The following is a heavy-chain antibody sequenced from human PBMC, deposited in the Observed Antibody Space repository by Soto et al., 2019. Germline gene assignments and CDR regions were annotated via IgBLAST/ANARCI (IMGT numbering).Heavy chain of an antibody. Sequence: PGGSLRLSCAASGFTFSDYYMSWIRQAPGKGLEWVSYISSSGSTIYYADSVKGRFTIPRDNAKNSLYLQMNSLRAEDTAVYYCARSPPNLKPPDYDFWSGYYTSYYYFYMDVWGKGTTVTVSS. V-gene: IGHV3-11*01. CDR3: ARSPPNLKPPDYDFWSGYYTSYYYFYMDV. D-gene: IGHD3-3*01. CDR2: ISSSGSTI. J-gene: IGHJ6*03. CDR1: GFTFSDYY.